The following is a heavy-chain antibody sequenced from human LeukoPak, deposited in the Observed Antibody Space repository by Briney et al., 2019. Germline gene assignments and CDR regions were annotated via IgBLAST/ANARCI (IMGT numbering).Heavy chain of an antibody. CDR1: GYTFPGYF. CDR2: INPNSGGT. D-gene: IGHD3-10*01. V-gene: IGHV1-2*06. Sequence: ASVKVSCKATGYTFPGYFIHWVRQAPGQGLEWMGRINPNSGGTNYAQKFQGRVTMTKDTSISTGYMELSRLRSDDTAVYYCARAPLGYNWFDPWGQGTLVTVSS. CDR3: ARAPLGYNWFDP. J-gene: IGHJ5*02.